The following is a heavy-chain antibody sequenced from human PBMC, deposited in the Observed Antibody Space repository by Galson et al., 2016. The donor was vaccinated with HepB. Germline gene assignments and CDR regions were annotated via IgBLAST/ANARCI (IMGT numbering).Heavy chain of an antibody. CDR1: GFTFSSYA. CDR3: AKQWLGDLDY. CDR2: IGCGVGTT. J-gene: IGHJ4*02. D-gene: IGHD6-19*01. Sequence: SLRLSCAASGFTFSSYAMTWVRQAPGKGLEWVSTIGCGVGTTCYADSVKGRFTISRDNSKSTLYLQMGSLRAEDTAVYYCAKQWLGDLDYWGQGTLVTVSS. V-gene: IGHV3-23*01.